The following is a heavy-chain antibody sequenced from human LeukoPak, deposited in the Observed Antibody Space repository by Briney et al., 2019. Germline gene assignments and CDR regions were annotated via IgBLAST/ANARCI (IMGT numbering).Heavy chain of an antibody. Sequence: SETLSLTCAVYGGSFSGYYWSWIRQPPGKGLELIGEINHSGSSNYNPSLKRRVTISVDTCKNQCSMKLSSVPAADTAVYYCAREEIQLWYVRDYWGQGTLVTVSS. V-gene: IGHV4-34*01. J-gene: IGHJ4*02. CDR2: INHSGSS. CDR3: AREEIQLWYVRDY. CDR1: GGSFSGYY. D-gene: IGHD5-18*01.